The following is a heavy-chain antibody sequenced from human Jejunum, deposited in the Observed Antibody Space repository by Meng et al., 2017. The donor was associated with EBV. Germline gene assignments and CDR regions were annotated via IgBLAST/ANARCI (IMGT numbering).Heavy chain of an antibody. CDR3: ARGGRTNTALGHTRYFDY. D-gene: IGHD5-18*01. J-gene: IGHJ4*02. CDR1: GFSFAGYY. Sequence: QVQMVQCGSELSGGKXPGASVKVSCNTSGFSFAGYYIHWVRQAPGQGLQWMGRINPNNGGTAYAQNFQGRVSMTGGPSVSPIYMGLTGMRPDDTAIYFCARGGRTNTALGHTRYFDYWGQGSLVTVSS. V-gene: IGHV1-2*06. CDR2: INPNNGGT.